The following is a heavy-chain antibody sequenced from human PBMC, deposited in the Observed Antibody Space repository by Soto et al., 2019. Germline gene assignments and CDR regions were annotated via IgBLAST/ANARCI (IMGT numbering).Heavy chain of an antibody. CDR3: SSVRVTSGWYL. Sequence: EVQLVESGGGLVQPGESLKLSCAASGFTFSGSAMHWVRQASGKGLEWVGRIRSKANNYATAYSASVKGRFTISRADSKNTAYLQMNSLKTDDTAVYYCSSVRVTSGWYLWGQGTLVTVSS. CDR2: IRSKANNYAT. CDR1: GFTFSGSA. V-gene: IGHV3-73*01. J-gene: IGHJ5*02. D-gene: IGHD6-19*01.